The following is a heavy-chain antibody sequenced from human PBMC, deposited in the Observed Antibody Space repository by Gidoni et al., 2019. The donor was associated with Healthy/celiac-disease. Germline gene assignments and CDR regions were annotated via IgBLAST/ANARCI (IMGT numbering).Heavy chain of an antibody. CDR3: ARHEYSSSSPAFDI. CDR2: IYYSGST. V-gene: IGHV4-39*01. CDR1: GGSIRSSSYY. J-gene: IGHJ3*02. D-gene: IGHD6-6*01. Sequence: QLQLQESGPGLVKPSETLSLTCTVSGGSIRSSSYYWGWLRQPPGQGLEWIGSIYYSGSTYYNPSLKRRVTISVDTSKNQFSLKLSSVTAADTAVYYCARHEYSSSSPAFDIWGQGTMVTVSS.